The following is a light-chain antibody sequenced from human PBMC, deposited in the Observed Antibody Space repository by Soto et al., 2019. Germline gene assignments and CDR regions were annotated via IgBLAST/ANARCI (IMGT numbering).Light chain of an antibody. CDR2: GAS. V-gene: IGKV3-15*01. Sequence: EIVMTQSPATLSVSPGERATLSCRASQSVSSNLAWYQQKPGQAPRLLIYGASTRATGIPARFSGSGSGTEFTLTISSLQYEAFAVYYCQQYNNWPPPFTFGPGTKVDIK. CDR1: QSVSSN. J-gene: IGKJ3*01. CDR3: QQYNNWPPPFT.